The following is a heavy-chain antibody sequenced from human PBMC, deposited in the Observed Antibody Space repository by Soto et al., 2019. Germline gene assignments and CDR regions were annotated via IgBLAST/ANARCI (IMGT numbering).Heavy chain of an antibody. CDR1: GFTVSRSY. D-gene: IGHD3-22*01. J-gene: IGHJ4*02. V-gene: IGHV3-53*01. Sequence: EVQLVESGGGLIQPGGSLRVSCAASGFTVSRSYMSWVRQAPGKGLEWVSVIYSGGSTNYADSVKGRFTISRDNSKNTLYLQMNSLRVEYTAVYYCARDTYYYDSSGQPYWGQGTLVTVSS. CDR3: ARDTYYYDSSGQPY. CDR2: IYSGGST.